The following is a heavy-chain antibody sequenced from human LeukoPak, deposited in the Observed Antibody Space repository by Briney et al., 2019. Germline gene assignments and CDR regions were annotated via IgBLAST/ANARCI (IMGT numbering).Heavy chain of an antibody. CDR2: ISSSISSI. Sequence: PGGSLRLSCAASGFTFSGYSMNWVRQAPGKGLEWVSSISSSISSIYYADSVKGRFTISRDNAKNSLYLQMNSLRAEDTAVYYCARSSSLDRVLEIIWAFDIWGQGTMVTVSS. CDR3: ARSSSLDRVLEIIWAFDI. V-gene: IGHV3-48*01. CDR1: GFTFSGYS. J-gene: IGHJ3*02. D-gene: IGHD2/OR15-2a*01.